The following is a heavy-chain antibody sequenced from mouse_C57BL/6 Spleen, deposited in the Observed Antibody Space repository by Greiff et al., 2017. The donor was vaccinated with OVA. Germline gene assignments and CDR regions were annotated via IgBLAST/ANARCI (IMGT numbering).Heavy chain of an antibody. CDR1: GYSITSGYY. Sequence: EVQLQESGPGLVKPSQSLSLTCSVTGYSITSGYYWNWIRPFPGNKLEWLGYISYDGSNNYNPSLKNRSCITRDTAKNQFYLKLNSVTTEDTATDDCARERLGYDGSNLLDYWGQGTTLTVSS. CDR3: ARERLGYDGSNLLDY. V-gene: IGHV3-6*01. CDR2: ISYDGSN. J-gene: IGHJ2*01. D-gene: IGHD1-1*01.